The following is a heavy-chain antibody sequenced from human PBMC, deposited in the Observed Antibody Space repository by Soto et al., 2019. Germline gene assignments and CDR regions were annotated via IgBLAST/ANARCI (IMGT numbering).Heavy chain of an antibody. CDR1: GGSFSGYY. Sequence: QVQLQQWGAGLLKPSETLSLTCAVYGGSFSGYYWSWIRQPPGKGLEWFGEINHSGSTNYNPSLKSRVTISVDTSKNQFSLKLSSVTAADTAVYYCARGDGGYSSGWYPKRYYFDYWGQGTLVTVSS. D-gene: IGHD6-19*01. CDR3: ARGDGGYSSGWYPKRYYFDY. CDR2: INHSGST. J-gene: IGHJ4*02. V-gene: IGHV4-34*01.